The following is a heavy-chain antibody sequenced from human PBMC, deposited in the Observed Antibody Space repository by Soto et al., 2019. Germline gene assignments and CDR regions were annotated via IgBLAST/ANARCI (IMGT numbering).Heavy chain of an antibody. CDR1: GFTFSSYS. V-gene: IGHV3-21*01. CDR3: ARIGGVGSNWKNVVHYYYYYYYMDV. CDR2: ISSSGSYI. J-gene: IGHJ6*03. Sequence: EVQLVESGGGLVKPGGSLRLSCAASGFTFSSYSMNWVRQAPGKGLEWVSSISSSGSYIYYADSVKGRFAISRDNAKNSLYLQMNSLRAEDTAVYYCARIGGVGSNWKNVVHYYYYYYYMDVWGKGTTVTVSS. D-gene: IGHD1-20*01.